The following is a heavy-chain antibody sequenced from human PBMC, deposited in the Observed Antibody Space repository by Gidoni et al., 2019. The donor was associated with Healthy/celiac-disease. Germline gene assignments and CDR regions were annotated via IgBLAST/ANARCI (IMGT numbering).Heavy chain of an antibody. Sequence: EVQLVESGGGVVQPGGSLRLSCAASGFTFDDYATHWVRQAPGKGLEWVSLISGDGGSTYYADSVKGRFTISRDNSKNSLYLQMNSLRTEDTALYYCAKDGQNSSGYYNMGDWGQGTLVTVSS. V-gene: IGHV3-43*02. CDR1: GFTFDDYA. J-gene: IGHJ4*02. CDR3: AKDGQNSSGYYNMGD. D-gene: IGHD3-22*01. CDR2: ISGDGGST.